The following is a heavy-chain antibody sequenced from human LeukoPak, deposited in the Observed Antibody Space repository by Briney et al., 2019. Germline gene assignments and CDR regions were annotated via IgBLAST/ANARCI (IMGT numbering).Heavy chain of an antibody. D-gene: IGHD3-10*01. CDR2: ISGSGDST. V-gene: IGHV3-23*01. CDR1: GFTFSSYS. CDR3: AKDRGIISDY. Sequence: GGSLRLSCAASGFTFSSYSMSWVRQAPGKGLEWVSAISGSGDSTYYAGSVKGRFTISRDNSKNTLYLQMNSLRVEDTAVYYCAKDRGIISDYWGQGTLVTVSS. J-gene: IGHJ4*02.